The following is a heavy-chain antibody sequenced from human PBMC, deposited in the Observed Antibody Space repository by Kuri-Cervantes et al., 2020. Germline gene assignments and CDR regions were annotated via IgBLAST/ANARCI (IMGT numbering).Heavy chain of an antibody. D-gene: IGHD6-13*01. CDR3: ARVNTAGTSGYYYMDV. V-gene: IGHV3-13*01. J-gene: IGHJ6*03. CDR1: GFTFKNYG. CDR2: IGTAGDT. Sequence: GESLKISCVVSGFTFKNYGMTWVRQAPGKGLEWVSGIGTAGDTYYPGSVKGRFTISRENAKNSLYLQMNSLRAGDTAVYYCARVNTAGTSGYYYMDVWGKGTTVTVSS.